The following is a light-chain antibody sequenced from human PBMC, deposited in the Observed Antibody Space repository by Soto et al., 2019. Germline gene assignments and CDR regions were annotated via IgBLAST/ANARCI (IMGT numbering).Light chain of an antibody. CDR2: GAS. CDR1: QSVSSSY. CDR3: QQYGSSYT. J-gene: IGKJ2*01. Sequence: EIVLTQSPGTLSLSPGERATLSCRASQSVSSSYLAWYQQKPGQAPRLLIYGASSRATGIPDRFSGSGSGTXXTXXXXRLEXEDFXXXXXQQYGSSYTFGQGTKLEIK. V-gene: IGKV3-20*01.